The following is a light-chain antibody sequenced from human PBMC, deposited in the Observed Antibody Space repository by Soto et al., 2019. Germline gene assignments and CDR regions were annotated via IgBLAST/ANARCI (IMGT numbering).Light chain of an antibody. CDR2: GAS. Sequence: EIVVTQSPATLSVSPGERATLSCRASQSVSSNLAWYQQKLGQAPRLLIYGASTRATGIPARFSGSGSGTEFTLTISSLQSEDSTVYYCQQYNKWPRPFGQGTK. V-gene: IGKV3-15*01. J-gene: IGKJ1*01. CDR1: QSVSSN. CDR3: QQYNKWPRP.